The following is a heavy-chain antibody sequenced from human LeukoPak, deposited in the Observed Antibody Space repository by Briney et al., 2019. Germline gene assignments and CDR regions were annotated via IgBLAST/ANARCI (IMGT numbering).Heavy chain of an antibody. CDR3: ARKPLVVPAAKSPPDYYYYMDV. Sequence: ASVKVSCKASGGTFSSYAISWVRQAPGQGLEWMGGIIPIFGTANYAQKFQGRVTITADESTSTAYMELSSLRSEDTAVYYCARKPLVVPAAKSPPDYYYYMDVWGKGTTVTVSS. CDR1: GGTFSSYA. D-gene: IGHD2-2*01. V-gene: IGHV1-69*13. J-gene: IGHJ6*03. CDR2: IIPIFGTA.